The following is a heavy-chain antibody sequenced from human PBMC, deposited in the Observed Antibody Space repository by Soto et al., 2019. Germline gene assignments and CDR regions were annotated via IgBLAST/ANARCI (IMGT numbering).Heavy chain of an antibody. J-gene: IGHJ4*02. V-gene: IGHV1-18*01. CDR1: GYTFTSYG. D-gene: IGHD1-26*01. CDR2: ISAYNGNT. Sequence: QVQLVQSGAEVKKPGASVKVSCKASGYTFTSYGISWVRQAPGQGLEWMGWISAYNGNTNHAQKLQGRVTMTTDTTTSTGYMELRSLRSDDTAVYYCARDRGSYALDYWGQGTLVTVSS. CDR3: ARDRGSYALDY.